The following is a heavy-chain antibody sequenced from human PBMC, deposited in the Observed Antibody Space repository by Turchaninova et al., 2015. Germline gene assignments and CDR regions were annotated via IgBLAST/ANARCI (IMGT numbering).Heavy chain of an antibody. J-gene: IGHJ4*02. Sequence: QVTLKESGPALLKPTETLTLTCTFSGISLSTSGMRVTWLRQPPGKALEWLARIDWDDEKLYNTSLKTRLTISKGTSNDQVVLTMTDMDPVDTATYYCARIRGFEIDYWGQGILITVSS. V-gene: IGHV2-70*04. CDR3: ARIRGFEIDY. CDR1: GISLSTSGMR. D-gene: IGHD6-25*01. CDR2: IDWDDEK.